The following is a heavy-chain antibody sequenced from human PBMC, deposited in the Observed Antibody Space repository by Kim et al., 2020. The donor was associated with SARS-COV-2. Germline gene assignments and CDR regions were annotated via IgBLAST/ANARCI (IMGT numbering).Heavy chain of an antibody. CDR1: GFTFSSYG. CDR3: AKISVWGSYRYSAGFDI. V-gene: IGHV3-33*06. D-gene: IGHD3-16*02. CDR2: IWYDGSNK. J-gene: IGHJ2*01. Sequence: GGSLRLSCAASGFTFSSYGMHWVRQAPGKGLEWVAVIWYDGSNKYYADSVKGRFTISRDNSKNTLYLQMNSLRAEDTAVYYCAKISVWGSYRYSAGFDIWGRGTLVTVSS.